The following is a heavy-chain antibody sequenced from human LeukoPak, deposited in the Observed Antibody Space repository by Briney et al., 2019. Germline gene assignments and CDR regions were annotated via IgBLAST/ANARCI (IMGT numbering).Heavy chain of an antibody. Sequence: SETLSLTCTVSGGSISSSTYYWGWIRQPPGKGLEWIGSIYYSGSTYNNPSLKSRVTIFVDTSKNQFSLNLSSVTATDTAVYYCARTYGDYDDAFDVWGQGTMVTVSS. V-gene: IGHV4-39*01. D-gene: IGHD4-17*01. CDR3: ARTYGDYDDAFDV. J-gene: IGHJ3*01. CDR1: GGSISSSTYY. CDR2: IYYSGST.